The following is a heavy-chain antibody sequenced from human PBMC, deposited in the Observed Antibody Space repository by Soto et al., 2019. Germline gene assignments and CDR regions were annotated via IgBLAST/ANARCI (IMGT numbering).Heavy chain of an antibody. CDR2: IHSDGST. V-gene: IGHV3-66*01. D-gene: IGHD6-25*01. Sequence: PGGSLRLSCAASGFTVSNNYMSWVRQAPGKGLEWVSVIHSDGSTYYADSVKGRFTISRDNSKNTLYLQMNSLRVEDTAVYYCARDKEQRIPQLRMDVWGQGATVTVSS. CDR1: GFTVSNNY. J-gene: IGHJ6*01. CDR3: ARDKEQRIPQLRMDV.